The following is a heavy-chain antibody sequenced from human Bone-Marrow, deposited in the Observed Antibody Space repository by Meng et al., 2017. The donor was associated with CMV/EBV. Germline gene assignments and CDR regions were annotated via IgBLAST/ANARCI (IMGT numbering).Heavy chain of an antibody. J-gene: IGHJ4*02. Sequence: ASVKVSCKASGYTFTGYYMHWVRQAPGQGLEWMGWINPNSGGTNYAQKFQGRVTMTRDTSISTAYMELSRLRSDDTAVYYCARMTTVTFYYFDYWGQGTLVTVSS. CDR2: INPNSGGT. D-gene: IGHD4-17*01. CDR3: ARMTTVTFYYFDY. CDR1: GYTFTGYY. V-gene: IGHV1-2*02.